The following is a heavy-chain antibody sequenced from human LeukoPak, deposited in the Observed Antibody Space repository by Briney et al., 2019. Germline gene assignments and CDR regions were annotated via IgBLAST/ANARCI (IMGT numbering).Heavy chain of an antibody. CDR1: GFTFSNYW. D-gene: IGHD2-2*01. J-gene: IGHJ3*02. V-gene: IGHV3-7*01. Sequence: PGGSLRLSCAASGFTFSNYWMSWVRQAPGKGLEWVANIKQDGSEKYYVDSVKGRFTISRDNAKNSLYLQMNNLRAEDTAAYYCARDSHIVVVPAVTTPFAFDIWGQGTMVTVYS. CDR2: IKQDGSEK. CDR3: ARDSHIVVVPAVTTPFAFDI.